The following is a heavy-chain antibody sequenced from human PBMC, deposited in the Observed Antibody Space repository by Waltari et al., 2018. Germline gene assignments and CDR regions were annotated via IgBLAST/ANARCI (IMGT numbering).Heavy chain of an antibody. J-gene: IGHJ4*02. CDR3: ARDGIAAAWGDFDY. CDR2: IDSGGSST. Sequence: EVQLVESGGGLVQPGGSLRLSCSASGFTFSSYWMHWVRQAPGKGPVWGSRIDSGGSSTSYADPGKGRFTISRDNTKNTLYLQMNSLRAEDTAVYYCARDGIAAAWGDFDYWGQGTLVTVSA. D-gene: IGHD6-13*01. CDR1: GFTFSSYW. V-gene: IGHV3-74*01.